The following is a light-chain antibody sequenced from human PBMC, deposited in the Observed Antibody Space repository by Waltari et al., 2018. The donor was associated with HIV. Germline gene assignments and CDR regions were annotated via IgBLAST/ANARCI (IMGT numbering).Light chain of an antibody. J-gene: IGLJ2*01. CDR1: SSDVGGYNY. CDR3: SSYTSSSTRV. CDR2: EVS. Sequence: QSALTQPASVSGSPGQSITISCTGSSSDVGGYNYVSWYQQHPGKAPKLMIDEVSNRPSGVSHRSSGSKSGNTASLTISGLQAEDEADYYCSSYTSSSTRVFGGGTKLTVL. V-gene: IGLV2-14*01.